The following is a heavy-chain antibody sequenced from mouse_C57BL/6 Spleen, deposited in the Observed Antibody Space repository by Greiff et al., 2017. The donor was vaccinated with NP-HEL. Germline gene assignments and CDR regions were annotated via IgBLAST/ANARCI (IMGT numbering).Heavy chain of an antibody. CDR3: AREAYDAWFAY. CDR1: GYTFTSYT. Sequence: VQLQESGAELARPGASVKMSCKASGYTFTSYTMHWVKQRPGQGLEWIGYINPSSGYTKYNQKFKDKATLTADKSSSTAYMQLSSLTSEDSAVYYCAREAYDAWFAYWGQGTLVTVSA. V-gene: IGHV1-4*01. J-gene: IGHJ3*01. CDR2: INPSSGYT. D-gene: IGHD2-3*01.